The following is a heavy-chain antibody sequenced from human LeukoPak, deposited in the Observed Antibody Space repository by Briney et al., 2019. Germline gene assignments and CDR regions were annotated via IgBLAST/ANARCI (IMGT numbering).Heavy chain of an antibody. Sequence: PGESLKISCKGSGYSFTSYWIGWVRQMPGKGLEWMGIIYPGDSDTRYSPSFQGQVTISADKSISTAYLQWSSLKASDTAMYYCARRGYSYGYSSWSFDYWGQGTLVTVSS. D-gene: IGHD5-18*01. CDR1: GYSFTSYW. J-gene: IGHJ4*02. V-gene: IGHV5-51*01. CDR2: IYPGDSDT. CDR3: ARRGYSYGYSSWSFDY.